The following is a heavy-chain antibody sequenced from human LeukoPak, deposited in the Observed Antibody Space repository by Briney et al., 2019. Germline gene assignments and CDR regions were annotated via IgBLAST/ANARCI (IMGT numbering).Heavy chain of an antibody. Sequence: GGSLRLSCAASGFTFSSYWMSWVRQAPGKGLEWVANIKQDGSEKYYVDSVKGRFTISRDNAKNSLYLQMNSLRAEDTAVYYCARDSRSGSYYFDYWGQGTLVTVPS. V-gene: IGHV3-7*01. J-gene: IGHJ4*02. CDR2: IKQDGSEK. CDR1: GFTFSSYW. D-gene: IGHD1-26*01. CDR3: ARDSRSGSYYFDY.